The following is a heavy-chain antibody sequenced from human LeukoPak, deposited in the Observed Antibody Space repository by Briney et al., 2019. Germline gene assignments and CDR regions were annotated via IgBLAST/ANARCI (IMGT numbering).Heavy chain of an antibody. CDR2: ISGSGGST. J-gene: IGHJ4*02. V-gene: IGHV3-23*01. CDR1: GFTFSSYA. CDR3: AKVGDILRYFDWLLFFDY. D-gene: IGHD3-9*01. Sequence: GGSLRLSCAASGFTFSSYAMSWVRQAPGKGLEWVSAISGSGGSTYYADSVKGRFTISRDNSKNTLYLQMNSLRAEDTAVYYCAKVGDILRYFDWLLFFDYWGQGTLVTVPS.